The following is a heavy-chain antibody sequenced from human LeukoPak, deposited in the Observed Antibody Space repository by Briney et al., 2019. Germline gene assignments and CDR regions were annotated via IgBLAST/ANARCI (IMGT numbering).Heavy chain of an antibody. CDR1: GYTFTGYY. V-gene: IGHV1-2*02. Sequence: VASVKVSCKASGYTFTGYYMHWVRQAPGQGLEWMGWINPNSGGTNYAQKFQGRVTMTRDTSISTAYMEPSRLRSDDTAVYYCARVTGYVMEDYFDYWGQGTLVTVSS. J-gene: IGHJ4*02. D-gene: IGHD6-13*01. CDR3: ARVTGYVMEDYFDY. CDR2: INPNSGGT.